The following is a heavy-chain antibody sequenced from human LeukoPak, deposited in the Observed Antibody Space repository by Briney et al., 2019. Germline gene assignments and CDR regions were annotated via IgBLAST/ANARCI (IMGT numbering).Heavy chain of an antibody. V-gene: IGHV3-30*02. CDR3: AKDGRGGSGYLYYYYYMDV. D-gene: IGHD3-3*01. CDR1: GFTFSYYG. J-gene: IGHJ6*03. CDR2: IQDEGNNR. Sequence: GGSLRLSCAASGFTFSYYGMHWVRQAPGKGLEWVAFIQDEGNNRYYADSVRGRVTISRDNSKNTLYLQMNSLRAEDTAVYYCAKDGRGGSGYLYYYYYMDVWGKGTTVTVSS.